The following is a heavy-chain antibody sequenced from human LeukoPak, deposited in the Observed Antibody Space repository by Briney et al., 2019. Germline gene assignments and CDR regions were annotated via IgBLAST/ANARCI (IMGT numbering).Heavy chain of an antibody. Sequence: NPSETLSLTCTVSGGSISSGDYYWSWIRQHPGKGLEWIGYIYYSGGTYYNPSLKSRVTISVDTSKNQFSLKLSSVTAADTAVYYCARGPDTHNFDSWGRGTLVTVSS. D-gene: IGHD2-15*01. CDR1: GGSISSGDYY. J-gene: IGHJ4*02. CDR3: ARGPDTHNFDS. CDR2: IYYSGGT. V-gene: IGHV4-31*03.